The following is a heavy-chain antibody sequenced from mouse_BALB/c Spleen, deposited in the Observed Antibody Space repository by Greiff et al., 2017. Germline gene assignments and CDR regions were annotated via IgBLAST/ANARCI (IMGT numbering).Heavy chain of an antibody. CDR1: GYSFTSYW. CDR3: TREGGGNYGFAY. D-gene: IGHD2-1*01. Sequence: EVQLQQSGTVLARPGASVKMSCKASGYSFTSYWMHWVKQRPGQGLEWIGAIYPGNSDTSYNQKFKGKAKLTAVTSASTAYMELSSLTNEDSAVYYCTREGGGNYGFAYWGQGTLVTVSA. J-gene: IGHJ3*01. CDR2: IYPGNSDT. V-gene: IGHV1-5*01.